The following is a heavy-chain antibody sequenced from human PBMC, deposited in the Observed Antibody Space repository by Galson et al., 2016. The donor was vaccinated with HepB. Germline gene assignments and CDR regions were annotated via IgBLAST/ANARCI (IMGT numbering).Heavy chain of an antibody. J-gene: IGHJ6*02. CDR1: GDSVSSNSAA. D-gene: IGHD1-1*01. V-gene: IGHV6-1*01. CDR2: TYYRSNWYN. Sequence: CAISGDSVSSNSAAWNWIRQSPSRGLEWLGRTYYRSNWYNDYAVSVQSRISIKPDTSKNQFSLQLNSVTPEDTAVYYCARGYNWNYVMDVWGQGTTVTVSS. CDR3: ARGYNWNYVMDV.